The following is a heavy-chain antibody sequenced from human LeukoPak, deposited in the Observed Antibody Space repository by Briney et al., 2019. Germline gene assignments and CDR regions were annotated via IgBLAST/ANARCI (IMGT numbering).Heavy chain of an antibody. CDR2: VYPSDSDT. J-gene: IGHJ4*02. CDR3: ARLTAVVTFDY. V-gene: IGHV5-51*01. D-gene: IGHD4-23*01. CDR1: GYSFTSNW. Sequence: LGESLKISCKGSGYSFTSNWIGWVRQMPGKGLEWMGVVYPSDSDTRYSPSFQGQVTISADKSISTAYLQWRSLKVSDSAMYYCARLTAVVTFDYWGQGTLVTVSS.